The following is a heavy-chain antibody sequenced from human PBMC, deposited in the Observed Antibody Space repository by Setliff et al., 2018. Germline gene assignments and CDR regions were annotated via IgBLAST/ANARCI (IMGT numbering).Heavy chain of an antibody. Sequence: PSETLSLTCGGYGGSISDYYWSWIRQPPGKGLEWIGEINHSGSTNYNPSLKSRVTISVDTSKNQFSLKLSSVTAADTAVYYCARGGYSRGPPVYYFDYWGQGTLVTVS. D-gene: IGHD5-12*01. CDR1: GGSISDYY. J-gene: IGHJ4*02. V-gene: IGHV4-34*01. CDR2: INHSGST. CDR3: ARGGYSRGPPVYYFDY.